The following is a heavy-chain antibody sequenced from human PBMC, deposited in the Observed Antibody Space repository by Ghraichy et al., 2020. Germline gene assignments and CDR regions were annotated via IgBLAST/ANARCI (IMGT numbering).Heavy chain of an antibody. Sequence: SETLSLTCAVYGGSFSGYYWSWIRQPPGKGLEWIGEINHSGSTNYNPSLKSRVTISVDTSKNQFSLKLSSVTAADTAVYYCATTYYGSGSYRLDYWGQGTLVTVSS. CDR2: INHSGST. J-gene: IGHJ4*02. CDR1: GGSFSGYY. D-gene: IGHD3-10*01. CDR3: ATTYYGSGSYRLDY. V-gene: IGHV4-34*01.